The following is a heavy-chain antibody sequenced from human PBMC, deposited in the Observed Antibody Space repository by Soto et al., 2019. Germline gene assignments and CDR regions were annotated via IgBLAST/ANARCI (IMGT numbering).Heavy chain of an antibody. J-gene: IGHJ4*02. V-gene: IGHV1-3*01. Sequence: QVQLVQSGAEVKEPGDSVKVSCKASGYTFTNNAIHWVRQAPGQGLEWMGWINVGNGNTKYSQNFQGRVTITRDTSASTAYLELSSLRSEDTAVYNCARRSGRYFDYWGQGTLVTVSS. D-gene: IGHD5-12*01. CDR2: INVGNGNT. CDR1: GYTFTNNA. CDR3: ARRSGRYFDY.